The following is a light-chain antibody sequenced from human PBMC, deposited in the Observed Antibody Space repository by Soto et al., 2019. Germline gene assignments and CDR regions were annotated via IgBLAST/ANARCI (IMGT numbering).Light chain of an antibody. CDR3: QQYGRT. Sequence: EIVLTQSPGTLSLSPGKRATLSCRASQSVSSRLAWYQQKPGQAPRLLISGASSRATGIPDRFSGSGSATDFTLTISRLEPEDFAVYYCQQYGRTFGQGTKV. J-gene: IGKJ1*01. V-gene: IGKV3-20*01. CDR2: GAS. CDR1: QSVSSR.